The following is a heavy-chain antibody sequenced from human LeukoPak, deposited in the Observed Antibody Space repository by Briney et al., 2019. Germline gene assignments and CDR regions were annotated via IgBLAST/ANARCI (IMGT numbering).Heavy chain of an antibody. CDR1: GGSISSSSYY. CDR3: ARSITGSSSVVRY. CDR2: IYYSGST. V-gene: IGHV4-39*01. Sequence: SETLSLTCTVSGGSISSSSYYWGWIRQPPGKGLEWIGSIYYSGSTYYNPSLKSRVTISVDTSKNQFSLKLSSVTAADTAVYYCARSITGSSSVVRYWGQGTLVTVSS. D-gene: IGHD6-6*01. J-gene: IGHJ4*02.